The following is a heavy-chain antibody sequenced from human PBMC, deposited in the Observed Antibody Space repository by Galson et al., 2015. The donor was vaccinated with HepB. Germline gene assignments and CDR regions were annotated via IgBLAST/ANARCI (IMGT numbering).Heavy chain of an antibody. CDR3: ARDGGGNSGLPYWYFDL. J-gene: IGHJ2*01. V-gene: IGHV3-66*01. D-gene: IGHD4-23*01. CDR1: GFTVSSNY. CDR2: IYSGGST. Sequence: SLRLSCAASGFTVSSNYMSWVRQAPGKGLEWVSVIYSGGSTYYADSVKGRFTISRDNSKNTLYLQMNSLRAEDTAVYYCARDGGGNSGLPYWYFDLWGRGTLVTVSS.